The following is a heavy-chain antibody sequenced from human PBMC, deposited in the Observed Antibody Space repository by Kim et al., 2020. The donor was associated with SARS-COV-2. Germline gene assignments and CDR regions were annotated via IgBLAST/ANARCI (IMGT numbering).Heavy chain of an antibody. D-gene: IGHD3-3*01. V-gene: IGHV1-24*01. CDR3: ATGSFTIFGVVPRYGMDV. CDR2: FDPEDGET. CDR1: GYTLTELS. J-gene: IGHJ6*02. Sequence: ASVKVSCKVSGYTLTELSMHWVRQAPGKGLEWMGGFDPEDGETIYAQKFQGRVTMTEDTSTDTAYMELSSLRSEDTAVYYCATGSFTIFGVVPRYGMDVWGQGTTVTVSS.